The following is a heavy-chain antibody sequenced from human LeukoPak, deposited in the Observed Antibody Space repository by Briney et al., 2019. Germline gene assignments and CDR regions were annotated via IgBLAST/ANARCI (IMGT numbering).Heavy chain of an antibody. CDR1: GFTFNSYA. CDR2: MTDSTT. V-gene: IGHV3-23*01. CDR3: AKGAYSTTWTFDY. D-gene: IGHD2/OR15-2a*01. J-gene: IGHJ4*02. Sequence: GGSLRLSCAASGFTFNSYAMSWVRQAPGKGLEWVSAMTDSTTYYADSVKGRFTISRDNSKNTLYLQMNSLRAEDTAVYYCAKGAYSTTWTFDYWGQGTLVTVSS.